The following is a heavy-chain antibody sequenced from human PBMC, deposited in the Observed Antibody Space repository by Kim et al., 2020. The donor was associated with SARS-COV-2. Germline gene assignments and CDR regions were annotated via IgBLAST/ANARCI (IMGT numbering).Heavy chain of an antibody. J-gene: IGHJ2*01. CDR3: ARSGTNAYDIRPQEWWY. D-gene: IGHD3-9*01. Sequence: GGSLRLSCAASGFDFSRFWMSWVRQPPGKGLEWVANIKFDGSDTKYAVAVEGRFTISRDNAKNSLYLEVNDVRGEDTAVYYCARSGTNAYDIRPQEWWY. CDR1: GFDFSRFW. V-gene: IGHV3-7*01. CDR2: IKFDGSDT.